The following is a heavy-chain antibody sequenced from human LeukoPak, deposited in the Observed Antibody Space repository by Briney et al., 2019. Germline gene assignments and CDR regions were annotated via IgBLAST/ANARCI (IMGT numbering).Heavy chain of an antibody. CDR3: ASTSGYCSGGNCYTVFQE. J-gene: IGHJ4*03. CDR2: IYYSGST. CDR1: GGSLSTYY. Sequence: SEIRCLTCTVSGGSLSTYYWNWIRQPPGKGLEWIGYIYYSGSTNYNPSLKSRLTISVDTSNNQFSLKLSSVTAADTAVYYCASTSGYCSGGNCYTVFQERAQGIVVTVSS. D-gene: IGHD2-15*01. V-gene: IGHV4-59*01.